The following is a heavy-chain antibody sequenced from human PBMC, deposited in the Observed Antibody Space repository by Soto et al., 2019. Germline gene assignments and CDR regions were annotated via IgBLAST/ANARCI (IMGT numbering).Heavy chain of an antibody. J-gene: IGHJ4*02. D-gene: IGHD6-6*01. V-gene: IGHV3-64D*06. CDR3: VKDQGFSSIAARQPFDY. CDR2: ISSNGGST. Sequence: PGGSLRLSCSASGFTFSSYAMHWVRQAPGKGLEYVSAISSNGGSTYYADSVKGRFTISRDNSKNTLYLQMSSLRAEDTAVYYCVKDQGFSSIAARQPFDYWGQGTLVTVSS. CDR1: GFTFSSYA.